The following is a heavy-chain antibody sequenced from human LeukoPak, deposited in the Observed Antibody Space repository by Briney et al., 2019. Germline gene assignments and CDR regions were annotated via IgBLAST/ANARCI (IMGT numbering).Heavy chain of an antibody. CDR3: TRAKRVIFDY. CDR2: INPNSGAT. J-gene: IGHJ4*02. Sequence: GASVKVSCKASGYTFTGLYMHWVRQAPGQGLEWMGWINPNSGATLYAQKFQGRVTMTRDTSINTAYMELSSLRSDDTAVYYCTRAKRVIFDYWGQGTLVTVSS. V-gene: IGHV1-2*02. CDR1: GYTFTGLY. D-gene: IGHD1-1*01.